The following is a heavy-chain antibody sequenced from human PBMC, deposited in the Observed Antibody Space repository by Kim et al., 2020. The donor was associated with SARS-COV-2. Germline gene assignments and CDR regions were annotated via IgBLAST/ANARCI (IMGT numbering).Heavy chain of an antibody. Sequence: GGSLRLSCAASDFTFSDSAMHWVRQASGKGLEWVGRIRSKSNSYATAYAASVKGRFTISRDDSKNTAYLQMNSLKTADTAVYYCTLVPGTTSPFWDAFD. CDR2: IRSKSNSYAT. V-gene: IGHV3-73*01. CDR3: TLVPGTTSPFWDAFD. CDR1: DFTFSDSA. J-gene: IGHJ3*02. D-gene: IGHD1-1*01.